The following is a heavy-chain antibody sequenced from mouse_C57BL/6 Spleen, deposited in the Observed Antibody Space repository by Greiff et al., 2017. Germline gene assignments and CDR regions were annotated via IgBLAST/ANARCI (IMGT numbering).Heavy chain of an antibody. Sequence: VQLQESGAELVRPGTSVKVSCKASGYAFTNYLIEWVKQRPGQGLEWIGVISPGSGGTNYNEKFKGKATLTADKSSSTAYMQLSSLTSEGSAVYFCARKRLLPNYCAMDYWGQGTSVTVSS. CDR2: ISPGSGGT. CDR3: ARKRLLPNYCAMDY. J-gene: IGHJ4*01. V-gene: IGHV1-54*01. CDR1: GYAFTNYL. D-gene: IGHD2-3*01.